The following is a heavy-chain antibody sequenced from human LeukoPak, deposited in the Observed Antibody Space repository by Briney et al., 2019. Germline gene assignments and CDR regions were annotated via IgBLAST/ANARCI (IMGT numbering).Heavy chain of an antibody. D-gene: IGHD1-1*01. CDR3: AKVGWTDEADY. CDR1: GGPFGFNY. V-gene: IGHV4-34*01. Sequence: PSETLSLTCAVYGGPFGFNYCSWIRQTPGMGLEWIGQINHSGSSDYNPSLKSRVTMSVDSSKSQFSLRLSSVTAADTAVYYCAKVGWTDEADYWGQGTLVTVSS. J-gene: IGHJ4*02. CDR2: INHSGSS.